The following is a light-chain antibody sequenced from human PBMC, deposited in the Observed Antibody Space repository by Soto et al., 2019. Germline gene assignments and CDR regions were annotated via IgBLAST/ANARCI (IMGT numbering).Light chain of an antibody. CDR1: KLGDKY. V-gene: IGLV3-1*01. CDR3: QAWDSSTAV. Sequence: SYELTQPPSVSVSPGQTATITCSGDKLGDKYACWYQQKPGQSPVVVIYHDTERPSGIPERFSGSNSGDTATLTISGTQTMDEADYYCQAWDSSTAVFGGGTQLTVL. J-gene: IGLJ2*01. CDR2: HDT.